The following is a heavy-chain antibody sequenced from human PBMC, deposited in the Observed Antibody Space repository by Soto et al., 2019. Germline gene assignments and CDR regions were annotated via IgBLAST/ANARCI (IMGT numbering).Heavy chain of an antibody. CDR2: INPSGGST. D-gene: IGHD3-10*01. V-gene: IGHV1-46*01. Sequence: ASVKVSCKASGYTFTSYYMHWVRQAPGQGLEWMGIINPSGGSTSYAQKFQGRVTMTRDTSTSTVYMELSSLRSEDTAVYYCARVRPMVRGVIPAEYYYYGMDVWGQGTTVTVSS. CDR1: GYTFTSYY. CDR3: ARVRPMVRGVIPAEYYYYGMDV. J-gene: IGHJ6*02.